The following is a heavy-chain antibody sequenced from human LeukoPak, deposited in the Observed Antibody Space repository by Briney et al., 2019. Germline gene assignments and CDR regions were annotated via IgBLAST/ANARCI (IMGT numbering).Heavy chain of an antibody. CDR2: IYSGGST. D-gene: IGHD6-6*01. CDR3: ARGWARPGFDY. CDR1: GFTVSSNY. Sequence: GGSLRLSCAASGFTVSSNYRSWVRQAPGKGLEWVSVIYSGGSTYYADSVKGRFTISRDNSKNTLYLQMNSLRAEDTAVYYCARGWARPGFDYWGQGTLVTVSS. J-gene: IGHJ4*02. V-gene: IGHV3-53*01.